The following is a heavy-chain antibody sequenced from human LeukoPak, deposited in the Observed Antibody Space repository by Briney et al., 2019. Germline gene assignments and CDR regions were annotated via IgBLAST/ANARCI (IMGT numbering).Heavy chain of an antibody. D-gene: IGHD4-17*01. J-gene: IGHJ3*02. CDR1: GFSISSGGYY. Sequence: SQTPSLTCTVSGFSISSGGYYWSWIRQPPGKGLEWIGYIYHSGSTYYNPSLKSRVTISVDTSKNQFSLKLSSVTAADTAVYYCARTTTVTSDAFDIWGQGTMVTVSS. CDR2: IYHSGST. CDR3: ARTTTVTSDAFDI. V-gene: IGHV4-30-2*05.